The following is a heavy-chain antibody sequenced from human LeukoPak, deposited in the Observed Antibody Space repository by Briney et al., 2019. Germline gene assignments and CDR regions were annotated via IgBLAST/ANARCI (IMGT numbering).Heavy chain of an antibody. V-gene: IGHV3-49*03. CDR3: TRVLDYSVVTPPLWY. D-gene: IGHD4-23*01. CDR2: IRSKAYGGTT. Sequence: GGSLRLSCTASGFTFGDYAMSWFRQAPGKGLEWVGFIRSKAYGGTTEYAASVKGRFTISRDDSKSIAYLQMNSLKTEDTAVYYCTRVLDYSVVTPPLWYWGQGTLVTVSS. J-gene: IGHJ4*02. CDR1: GFTFGDYA.